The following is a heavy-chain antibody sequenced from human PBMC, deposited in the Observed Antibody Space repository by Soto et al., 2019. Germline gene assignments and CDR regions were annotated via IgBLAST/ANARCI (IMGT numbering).Heavy chain of an antibody. D-gene: IGHD3-22*01. CDR2: TYYRSKWYY. J-gene: IGHJ6*02. CDR3: AREARMMGVLRSGFDHYGMDV. Sequence: SQTLSLTCVISGDSISNNTAAWNWIRQSPSRGLEWLGRTYYRSKWYYDYAVSVRSRITISPDTSKNQFSLHLNSVTPEDTAVYYCAREARMMGVLRSGFDHYGMDVWGQGATVTVS. V-gene: IGHV6-1*01. CDR1: GDSISNNTAA.